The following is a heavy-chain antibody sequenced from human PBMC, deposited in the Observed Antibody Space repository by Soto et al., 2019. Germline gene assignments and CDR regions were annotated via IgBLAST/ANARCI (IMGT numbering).Heavy chain of an antibody. D-gene: IGHD5-12*01. CDR1: GGSISSYY. CDR2: IYYSGST. CDR3: AGLNIVATPYFDY. V-gene: IGHV4-59*08. Sequence: ETLSLTCTVSGGSISSYYWSWIRQPPGKGLEWIGFIYYSGSTNYNPSLKSRVTISVDTSKNQFSLKLSSVTAADTAVYYWAGLNIVATPYFDYWGQGTLVTVSS. J-gene: IGHJ4*02.